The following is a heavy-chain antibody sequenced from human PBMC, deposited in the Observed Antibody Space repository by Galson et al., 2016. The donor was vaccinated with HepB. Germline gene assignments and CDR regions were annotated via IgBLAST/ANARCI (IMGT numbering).Heavy chain of an antibody. Sequence: SLRLSCAASGFTFDDYAMHWVRQPPGKGLVWVSRIKSDATVSDYADSVKGRFTISRDTAKNTLYLQMDSLRPEETGVYYCARDPSLVPATAYNWFDSWGQGALVTVSS. CDR1: GFTFDDYA. CDR3: ARDPSLVPATAYNWFDS. D-gene: IGHD6-6*01. CDR2: IKSDATVS. J-gene: IGHJ5*01. V-gene: IGHV3-74*01.